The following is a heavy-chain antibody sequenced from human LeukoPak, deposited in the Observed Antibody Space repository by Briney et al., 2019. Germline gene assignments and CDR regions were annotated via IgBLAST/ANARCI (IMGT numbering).Heavy chain of an antibody. CDR2: IYYSGST. CDR1: GGSISDYY. D-gene: IGHD6-19*01. V-gene: IGHV4-59*12. J-gene: IGHJ4*02. Sequence: SETLSLTCTVSGGSISDYYWSWIRQPPGKGLEWIGYIYYSGSTNYNPSLKSRVTISVDTSKDQFSLRLSSVTAADTAVYYCARDPESTCVYSSGCYGDYWGQGTLVTVSS. CDR3: ARDPESTCVYSSGCYGDY.